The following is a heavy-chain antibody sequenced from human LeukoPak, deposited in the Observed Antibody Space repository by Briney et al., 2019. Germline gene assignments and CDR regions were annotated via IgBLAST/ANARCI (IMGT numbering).Heavy chain of an antibody. D-gene: IGHD2-15*01. CDR2: IKQDGSEK. J-gene: IGHJ4*02. CDR3: ARAAGGGLLPTFDY. Sequence: GGSLRLSCAASGFTVSSYWMSWVRQAPGKGLEWVANIKQDGSEKYYVDSVKGRFTISRDNAKNSLYLQMNSLRAEDTVVYYCARAAGGGLLPTFDYWGQGTLVTVSS. CDR1: GFTVSSYW. V-gene: IGHV3-7*01.